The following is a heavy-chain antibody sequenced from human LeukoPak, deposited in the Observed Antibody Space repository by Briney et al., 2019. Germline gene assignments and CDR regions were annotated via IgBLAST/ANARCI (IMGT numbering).Heavy chain of an antibody. D-gene: IGHD3-10*01. CDR2: IYYSGST. CDR3: AGIPSGSSYDNWFDP. J-gene: IGHJ5*02. V-gene: IGHV4-59*01. Sequence: SETLSLTCTVSGGSISSYYWSWIRQPPGKGLEWIGDIYYSGSTNYNPSLKSRVTISVDTSKNQFSLKLSSVTAAVTAVYYCAGIPSGSSYDNWFDPWGQGTLVTVSS. CDR1: GGSISSYY.